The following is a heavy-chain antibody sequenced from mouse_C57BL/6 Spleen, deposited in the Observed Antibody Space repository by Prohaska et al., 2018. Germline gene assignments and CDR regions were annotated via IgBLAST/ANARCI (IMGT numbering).Heavy chain of an antibody. D-gene: IGHD2-1*01. CDR2: IKSDVSAI. Sequence: EVQLLETGGGLVQPGGSRGLSCEGAGFTFSGFWMSWVRQTPGKTLEWIGEIKSDVSAINFAPFIKDRFTIFRDNDKSTLYLQMSNVRSEDTATYFCMRYGNYWYFDVWGTGTTVTVSS. J-gene: IGHJ1*03. CDR3: MRYGNYWYFDV. CDR1: GFTFSGFW. V-gene: IGHV11-2*01.